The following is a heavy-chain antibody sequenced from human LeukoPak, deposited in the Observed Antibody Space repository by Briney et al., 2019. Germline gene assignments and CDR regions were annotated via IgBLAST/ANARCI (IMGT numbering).Heavy chain of an antibody. V-gene: IGHV1-69*02. CDR3: WRALAAPNNWFDP. CDR1: GGTLSSYT. Sequence: GASVKVSCKASGGTLSSYTISWVRQAPGQGLEWMGRINPILGIANYAQKFQGRVTITADKSTSTAYMELSILRSEDTGVYYCWRALAAPNNWFDPWGQGTLVTVSS. D-gene: IGHD6-6*01. CDR2: INPILGIA. J-gene: IGHJ5*02.